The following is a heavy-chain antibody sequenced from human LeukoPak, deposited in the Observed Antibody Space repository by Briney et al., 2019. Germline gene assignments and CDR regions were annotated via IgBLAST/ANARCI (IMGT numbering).Heavy chain of an antibody. CDR2: IKQDGSEK. J-gene: IGHJ5*02. CDR1: GFTFSSYW. CDR3: ARDLATAGKFDP. D-gene: IGHD6-13*01. Sequence: GGSLRLSCAASGFTFSSYWMSWVRQAPGKGLEWVTNIKQDGSEKYYVDSVKGRFTISRDNAKNSLYLLMNSLRGEDTAVYYCARDLATAGKFDPWGQGTLVTVSS. V-gene: IGHV3-7*04.